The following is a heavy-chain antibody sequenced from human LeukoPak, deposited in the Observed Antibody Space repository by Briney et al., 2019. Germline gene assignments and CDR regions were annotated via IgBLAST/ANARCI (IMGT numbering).Heavy chain of an antibody. V-gene: IGHV5-51*01. CDR1: GYSFTSYW. CDR2: IYPGDSDS. D-gene: IGHD3-10*01. CDR3: ARHRYYGSGSYRAPFDY. Sequence: RGESLKISCKGSGYSFTSYWIGWVRQMPGKGLEWMGIIYPGDSDSRYSPSFQGQVAISADKSISTAYLQWSSLKASATAMYYCARHRYYGSGSYRAPFDYWGQRTLVTASS. J-gene: IGHJ4*02.